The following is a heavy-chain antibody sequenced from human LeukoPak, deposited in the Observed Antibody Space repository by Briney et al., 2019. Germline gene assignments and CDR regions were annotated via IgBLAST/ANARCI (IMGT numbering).Heavy chain of an antibody. D-gene: IGHD1-14*01. CDR1: GFTFSTYP. CDR3: AARREPY. J-gene: IGHJ4*02. V-gene: IGHV3-30-3*01. CDR2: ISYDGSNK. Sequence: GRSLRLSCAASGFTFSTYPMHWVRQAPGKGLEWVAVISYDGSNKYYADSVKGRFTISRDNSKNTLYLQMNSLRAEDTAVYYCAARREPYWGQGTLVTVSS.